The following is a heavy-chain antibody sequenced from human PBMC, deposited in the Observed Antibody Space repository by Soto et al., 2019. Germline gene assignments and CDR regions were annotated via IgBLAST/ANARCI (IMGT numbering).Heavy chain of an antibody. CDR2: ISGSGGST. V-gene: IGHV3-23*01. CDR1: GFTFSSYA. CDR3: AKEFYGYSSGWTPIGTTDY. J-gene: IGHJ4*02. D-gene: IGHD6-19*01. Sequence: EVQLLESGGGLVQPGGSLRLSCAASGFTFSSYAMSWVRQAPGKGLEWVSAISGSGGSTYYADSVKGRFTISRDNSKNTLYLQMNSLRAEDTAVYYCAKEFYGYSSGWTPIGTTDYWGQGTLVTVSS.